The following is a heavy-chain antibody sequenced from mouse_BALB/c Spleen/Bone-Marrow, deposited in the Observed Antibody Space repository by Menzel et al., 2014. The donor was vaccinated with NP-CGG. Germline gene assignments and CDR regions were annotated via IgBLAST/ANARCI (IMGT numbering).Heavy chain of an antibody. CDR3: ARLNYYGNLFV. J-gene: IGHJ1*01. V-gene: IGHV4-1*02. CDR1: GFDFSRYW. CDR2: INPDSNTI. Sequence: EVNLVDSGGGLVQPGGSLKLSCAASGFDFSRYWMSWVRQVPGKGLEWIGEINPDSNTINYTPSLKDKFIISRDNAKNTLYLQMSKVRSEDTALYYCARLNYYGNLFVWGAGTTVTVSS. D-gene: IGHD1-1*01.